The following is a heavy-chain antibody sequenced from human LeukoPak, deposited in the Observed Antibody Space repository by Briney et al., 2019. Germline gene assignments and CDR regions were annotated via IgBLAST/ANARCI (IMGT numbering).Heavy chain of an antibody. J-gene: IGHJ3*02. D-gene: IGHD4-17*01. CDR3: AREGPLTVTKDAFDI. Sequence: GGSLRLSCAASGFTFSSYSMNWVRQAPGKGLEWVSSISSSSSYIYYADSVKGRFTISRDNAKNSLYLQMNSLRAEDTAVYYCAREGPLTVTKDAFDIWGQGTMVTVSS. CDR1: GFTFSSYS. CDR2: ISSSSSYI. V-gene: IGHV3-21*01.